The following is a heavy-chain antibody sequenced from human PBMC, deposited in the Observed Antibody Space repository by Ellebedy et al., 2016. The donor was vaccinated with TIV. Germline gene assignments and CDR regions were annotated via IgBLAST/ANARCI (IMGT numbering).Heavy chain of an antibody. J-gene: IGHJ5*02. V-gene: IGHV3-23*01. CDR1: GFSFSTFA. CDR2: ISDNGDTT. Sequence: PGGSLRFSCAASGFSFSTFAMIWVRQAPGKGLEWVSSISDNGDTTSYADSVRGRFTISRDGSQSTLYLQMDSLGVEDTAVYFCAKVRVWFGDAVNAWGQGTPVTVSS. CDR3: AKVRVWFGDAVNA. D-gene: IGHD3-10*01.